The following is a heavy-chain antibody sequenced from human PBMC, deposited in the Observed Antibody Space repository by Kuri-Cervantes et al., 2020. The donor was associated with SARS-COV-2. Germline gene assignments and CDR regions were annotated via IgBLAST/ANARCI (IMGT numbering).Heavy chain of an antibody. CDR1: GFTFSNYA. J-gene: IGHJ3*02. CDR2: ISYDGSNK. V-gene: IGHV3-30*18. D-gene: IGHD1-26*01. CDR3: AKDRSGSYYAAGAFDI. Sequence: GESLKISCAASGFTFSNYAMSWVRQAPGKGLEWVAVISYDGSNKYYADSVKGRFTISRDNSKNTLYLQMNSLRAEDTAVYYCAKDRSGSYYAAGAFDIWGQGTMVTVSS.